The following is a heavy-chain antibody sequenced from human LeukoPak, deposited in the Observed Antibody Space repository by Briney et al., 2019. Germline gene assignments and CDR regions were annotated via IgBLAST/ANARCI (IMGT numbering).Heavy chain of an antibody. CDR2: IDTAGTTT. J-gene: IGHJ4*02. Sequence: PGGSLRLSCAASGFTFTNYWMHWVRQAPGKGLMWVSRIDTAGTTTHYADSVRGRLTISRDNAKNTVYLQMNSLRVEDTAVYYCARSNGVVVFDYWGQGALVTVSS. D-gene: IGHD3-22*01. CDR1: GFTFTNYW. CDR3: ARSNGVVVFDY. V-gene: IGHV3-74*01.